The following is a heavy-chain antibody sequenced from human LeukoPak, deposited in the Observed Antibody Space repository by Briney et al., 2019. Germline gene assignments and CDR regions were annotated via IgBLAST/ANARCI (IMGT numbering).Heavy chain of an antibody. Sequence: GGSLRLSCAASGFTFSNAWMSWVRQAPGKGLEWVGRIKSKTDGGTTDYAAPVKGRFTISRDDSKNTLYLQMNSLKTEDTAVYYCTTAEQQWLLYYYYMDVWGKGTTVTISS. CDR2: IKSKTDGGTT. D-gene: IGHD6-19*01. CDR3: TTAEQQWLLYYYYMDV. J-gene: IGHJ6*03. CDR1: GFTFSNAW. V-gene: IGHV3-15*01.